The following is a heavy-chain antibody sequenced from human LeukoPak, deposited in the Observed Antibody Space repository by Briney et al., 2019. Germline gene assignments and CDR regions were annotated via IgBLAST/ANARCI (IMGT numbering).Heavy chain of an antibody. CDR2: IKSKTNGGAT. D-gene: IGHD1-26*01. J-gene: IGHJ4*02. CDR3: TTRGGSFSIFDY. CDR1: GFTFSNAW. V-gene: IGHV3-15*01. Sequence: GGSLRLSCAASGFTFSNAWMSRVRQAPGKGLEWVGRIKSKTNGGATDYAAPVKGRFTISRDDSKNTLYLQMNSLKTEDTAVYYCTTRGGSFSIFDYWGQGTLVTVSS.